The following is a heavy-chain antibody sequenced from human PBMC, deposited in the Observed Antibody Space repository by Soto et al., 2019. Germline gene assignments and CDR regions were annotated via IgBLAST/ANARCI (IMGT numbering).Heavy chain of an antibody. J-gene: IGHJ4*02. Sequence: QVELVESGGGVVQPGRSLRLSCAASGFTFSSYGMHWVRQVPGKGLEWVALIWSDGDNQYYVDAVKGRFTISRDNSKNMVYLQMNSLRAEDTAVYYCAKEGHDSSGYYFDYWGQGTLVTVSS. V-gene: IGHV3-33*06. CDR1: GFTFSSYG. D-gene: IGHD3-22*01. CDR2: IWSDGDNQ. CDR3: AKEGHDSSGYYFDY.